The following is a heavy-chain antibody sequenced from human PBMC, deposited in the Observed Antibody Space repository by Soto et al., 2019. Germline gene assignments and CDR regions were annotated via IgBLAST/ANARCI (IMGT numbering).Heavy chain of an antibody. J-gene: IGHJ4*02. CDR3: AKDYYGSGSYYKYFDY. CDR2: ISGSGGST. Sequence: LRLSCAASGFTFSSYAMSWVRQAPGKGLEWVSAISGSGGSTYYADSVKGRFTISRDNSKNTLYLQMNSLRAEDTAVYYCAKDYYGSGSYYKYFDYWGQGTLVTVSS. CDR1: GFTFSSYA. V-gene: IGHV3-23*01. D-gene: IGHD3-10*01.